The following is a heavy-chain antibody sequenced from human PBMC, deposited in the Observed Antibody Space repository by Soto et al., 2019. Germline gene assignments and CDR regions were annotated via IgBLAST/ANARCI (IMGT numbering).Heavy chain of an antibody. Sequence: SETLSLTCTVSGGSISSSSYYWGWTRQPPGKGLEWIGSIYYSGSTYYNPSLKSRVTISVDTSKNQFSLKLSSVTAADTAVYYCARLNFWGIAAAGAFDPWGQGTLVTVSS. CDR3: ARLNFWGIAAAGAFDP. D-gene: IGHD6-13*01. J-gene: IGHJ5*02. V-gene: IGHV4-39*01. CDR2: IYYSGST. CDR1: GGSISSSSYY.